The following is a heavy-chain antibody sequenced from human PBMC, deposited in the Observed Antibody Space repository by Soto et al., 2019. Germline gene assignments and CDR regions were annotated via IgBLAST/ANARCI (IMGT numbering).Heavy chain of an antibody. Sequence: GSLKLSCKACGFTFSSHWIHWARQAPGKGLVWVSHIGSSGGGTRDADSVQGPFTISRDNARNTLYLQMDSLRDEDTAVYYCTRDSNWSYDYWGQGILVTVSS. CDR1: GFTFSSHW. D-gene: IGHD6-13*01. CDR2: IGSSGGGT. CDR3: TRDSNWSYDY. J-gene: IGHJ4*02. V-gene: IGHV3-74*01.